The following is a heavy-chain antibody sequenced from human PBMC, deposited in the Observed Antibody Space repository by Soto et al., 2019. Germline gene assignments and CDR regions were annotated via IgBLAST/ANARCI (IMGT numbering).Heavy chain of an antibody. CDR1: GASMTDHY. CDR3: ARSGHTFGGVV. Sequence: QVQLRESGPGLVRPSETLSLTCTVSGASMTDHYCSWIRQPPGKGLEYIGYIFYTGNTNYNSSFNSRVTMSIDMSRNQISLNLNSVTAADTAVYYCARSGHTFGGVVWGQGILVTVSS. CDR2: IFYTGNT. V-gene: IGHV4-59*11. D-gene: IGHD3-16*01. J-gene: IGHJ4*02.